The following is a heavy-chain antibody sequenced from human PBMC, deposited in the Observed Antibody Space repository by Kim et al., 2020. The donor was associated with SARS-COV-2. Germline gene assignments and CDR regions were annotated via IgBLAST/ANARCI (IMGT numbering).Heavy chain of an antibody. D-gene: IGHD6-13*01. V-gene: IGHV4-38-2*02. Sequence: SETLSLTCTVSDYSISSGYYWGWIRQPPGKGLEWIGSIYHSGNTYYDPSLRSRVTISVDTSKNHFSLKLSSVTAADTAVYYCARSYSSSWYNWFDPWGQGTLVTVSS. CDR1: DYSISSGYY. J-gene: IGHJ5*02. CDR2: IYHSGNT. CDR3: ARSYSSSWYNWFDP.